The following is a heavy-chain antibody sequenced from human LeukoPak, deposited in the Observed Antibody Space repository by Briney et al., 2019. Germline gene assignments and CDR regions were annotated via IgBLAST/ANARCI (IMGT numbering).Heavy chain of an antibody. CDR1: GFTFSSYA. D-gene: IGHD6-13*01. Sequence: GGSLRLSCAASGFTFSSYAMHWVRQAPGKGLEWVAVISYDGSNKYYADSVKGRFTISRDNSKNTLYLQMNSLRAEDTAVYYCARDGIAAAGTIDSYYYYGMDVWGQGTTVTVPS. J-gene: IGHJ6*02. CDR2: ISYDGSNK. CDR3: ARDGIAAAGTIDSYYYYGMDV. V-gene: IGHV3-30-3*01.